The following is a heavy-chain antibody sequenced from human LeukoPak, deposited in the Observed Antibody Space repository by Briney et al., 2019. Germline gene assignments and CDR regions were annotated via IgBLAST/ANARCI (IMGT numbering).Heavy chain of an antibody. D-gene: IGHD3-3*01. Sequence: GGSLRLSCAASGFTFSSYAMHWVRQAPGKGLEWVSSISSSSSYIYYADSVKGRFTISRDNAKNSLYLQMNSLRAEDTAVYYCARGGITIFGVVSWDVWGKGTTVTVSS. CDR2: ISSSSSYI. J-gene: IGHJ6*04. CDR3: ARGGITIFGVVSWDV. V-gene: IGHV3-21*01. CDR1: GFTFSSYA.